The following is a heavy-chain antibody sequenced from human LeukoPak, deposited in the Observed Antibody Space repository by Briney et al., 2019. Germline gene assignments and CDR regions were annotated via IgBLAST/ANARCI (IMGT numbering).Heavy chain of an antibody. J-gene: IGHJ6*04. CDR1: GFTFSSYG. CDR3: AKCTRSYDFGDYGMDV. V-gene: IGHV3-30*18. CDR2: LSYDGSNK. D-gene: IGHD3/OR15-3a*01. Sequence: GGSRRLSCAAPGFTFSSYGSHGVRQAPAKGRDGGEVLSYDGSNKYYADSVKGRFTISRDNSKNTLYLQMNSLRAEDTAVYYCAKCTRSYDFGDYGMDVWGKGTTVTVSS.